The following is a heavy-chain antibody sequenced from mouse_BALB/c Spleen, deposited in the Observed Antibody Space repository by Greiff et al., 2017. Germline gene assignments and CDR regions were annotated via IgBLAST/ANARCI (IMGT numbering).Heavy chain of an antibody. V-gene: IGHV1-80*01. CDR2: IYPGDGDT. J-gene: IGHJ3*01. CDR1: GYTFSSYW. Sequence: VQLQQSGAELVRPGSSVKISCKASGYTFSSYWMNWVKQRPGQGLEWIGQIYPGDGDTNYNGKFKGKATLTADKSSSTAYMQLSSLTSEDSAVYFCARNYYGSSWFAYWGQGTLVTVSA. CDR3: ARNYYGSSWFAY. D-gene: IGHD1-1*01.